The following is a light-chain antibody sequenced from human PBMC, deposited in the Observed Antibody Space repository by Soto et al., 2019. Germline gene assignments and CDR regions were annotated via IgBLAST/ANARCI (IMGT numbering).Light chain of an antibody. CDR1: STNIGGNY. V-gene: IGLV1-44*01. CDR3: AAWDDNLNVVV. Sequence: QAVVTQTPSASGTPGQRVTFSCSGGSTNIGGNYVSWFQQLPGMAPKLLIYETYKRPSGVPDRFSGSKSGTSASLAISGLQSEDEADYYSAAWDDNLNVVVFGGGTKVTVL. CDR2: ETY. J-gene: IGLJ3*02.